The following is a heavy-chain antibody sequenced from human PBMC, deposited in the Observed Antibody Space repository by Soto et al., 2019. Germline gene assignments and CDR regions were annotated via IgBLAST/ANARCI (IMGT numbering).Heavy chain of an antibody. V-gene: IGHV4-59*02. D-gene: IGHD4-17*01. J-gene: IGHJ4*02. Sequence: SETLSLTCTVSGASVSSYYWSWIRQPPGKRLEWIGYIYYSGGTNYNLSLKSRVTISVDTSKNQFSLKLSSVTAADTAVYYCARGTVTIDYFDYWGQGTLVTVSS. CDR1: GASVSSYY. CDR3: ARGTVTIDYFDY. CDR2: IYYSGGT.